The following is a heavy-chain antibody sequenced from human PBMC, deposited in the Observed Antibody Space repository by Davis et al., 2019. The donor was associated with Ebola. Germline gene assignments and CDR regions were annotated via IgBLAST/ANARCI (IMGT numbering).Heavy chain of an antibody. Sequence: GESLKISCAASGFTFSSSAMSWGRQAPGKGLEWVSSIGGGGGSIYYADSVKGRFTISRDNSKNTLYLQMNSLRAEDTAVYYCARVLLWFGGVRPASYYFDYWGQGTLVTVSS. CDR2: IGGGGGSI. CDR1: GFTFSSSA. J-gene: IGHJ4*02. V-gene: IGHV3-23*01. CDR3: ARVLLWFGGVRPASYYFDY. D-gene: IGHD3-10*01.